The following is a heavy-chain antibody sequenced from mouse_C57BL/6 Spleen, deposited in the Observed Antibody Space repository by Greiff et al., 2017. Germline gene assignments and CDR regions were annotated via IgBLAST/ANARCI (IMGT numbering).Heavy chain of an antibody. CDR1: GYSFTDYN. J-gene: IGHJ2*01. D-gene: IGHD1-1*01. CDR3: ESSSVAVVGSDY. Sequence: EVQLQQSGPELVKPGASVKISCKASGYSFTDYNMTWVKQSNGKSLEWIGVINPNYGTTSYNQTFKGKATFTIDQASITAYMQLNSLTSEDSDAYYCESSSVAVVGSDYWGKGTTLTVSS. CDR2: INPNYGTT. V-gene: IGHV1-39*01.